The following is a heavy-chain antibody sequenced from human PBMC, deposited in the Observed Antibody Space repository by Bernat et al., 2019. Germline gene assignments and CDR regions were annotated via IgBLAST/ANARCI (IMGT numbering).Heavy chain of an antibody. J-gene: IGHJ5*02. CDR1: GFTFSSYA. CDR2: ISYDGSNK. CDR3: AKDRVRELWSNWFDP. D-gene: IGHD1-26*01. V-gene: IGHV3-30-3*01. Sequence: QVQLVESGGGVVQPGRSLRLSCAASGFTFSSYAMHWVRQAPGKGLEWVAVISYDGSNKYYADSVKGRFTISRDNSKNTLYLQMNSLRAEDTAVYYCAKDRVRELWSNWFDPWGQGTLVTVSS.